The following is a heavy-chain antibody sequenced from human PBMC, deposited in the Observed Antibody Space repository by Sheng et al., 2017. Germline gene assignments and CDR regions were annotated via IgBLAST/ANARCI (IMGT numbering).Heavy chain of an antibody. J-gene: IGHJ6*02. CDR1: GFTFDDYA. Sequence: ESGGGLVQPGRSLRLSCAASGFTFDDYAMHWVRQAPGKGLEWVSGISWNSGSIGYADSVKGRFTISRDNAKNSLYLQMNSLRAEDTALYYCAKGLGSTYYYYGMDVWGQGTTVTVSS. CDR2: ISWNSGSI. V-gene: IGHV3-9*01. CDR3: AKGLGSTYYYYGMDV. D-gene: IGHD3-9*01.